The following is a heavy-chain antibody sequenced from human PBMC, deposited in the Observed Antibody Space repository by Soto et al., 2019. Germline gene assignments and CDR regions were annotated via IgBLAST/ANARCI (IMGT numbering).Heavy chain of an antibody. CDR2: IYYSGST. CDR1: GGSISSGGYY. J-gene: IGHJ5*02. V-gene: IGHV4-31*03. CDR3: ARDRQAAPNWFDP. D-gene: IGHD6-13*01. Sequence: QVQLQESGPGLVKPSQTLSLTCTVSGGSISSGGYYWSWIRQHPGKGLEWIGYIYYSGSTYYNPSLNSRVTISLHTSKNQCSLKLSSVTAADTAVYYCARDRQAAPNWFDPWGQGTLVTVSS.